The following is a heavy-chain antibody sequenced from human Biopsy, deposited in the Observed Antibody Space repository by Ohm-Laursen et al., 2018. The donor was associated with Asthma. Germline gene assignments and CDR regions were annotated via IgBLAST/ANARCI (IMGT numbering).Heavy chain of an antibody. CDR1: GFTFSNAW. CDR2: IKSKTDGGTT. CDR3: AKDVVWFRELGGMDV. Sequence: SLRLSCAASGFTFSNAWMSWVRQAPGKGLEWVGRIKSKTDGGTTDYAAPVKGRFTISRDDSKNTLYLQMNSLRAGDTAVYYCAKDVVWFRELGGMDVWGQGTTVTVSS. V-gene: IGHV3-15*01. D-gene: IGHD3-10*01. J-gene: IGHJ6*02.